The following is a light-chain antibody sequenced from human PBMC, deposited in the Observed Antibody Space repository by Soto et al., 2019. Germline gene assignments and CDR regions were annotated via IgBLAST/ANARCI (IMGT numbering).Light chain of an antibody. CDR2: AAS. CDR3: QQSYSTPPGLT. J-gene: IGKJ4*01. V-gene: IGKV1-39*01. CDR1: QSISSY. Sequence: DIQMTQSPSSLSASVGDRVTITCRASQSISSYLNWYQQKPGKAPKLLIYAASSLQSGVPSRFSGSGSGTEFTLTISSLQPEDFATYYCQQSYSTPPGLTFGGGTKVEIK.